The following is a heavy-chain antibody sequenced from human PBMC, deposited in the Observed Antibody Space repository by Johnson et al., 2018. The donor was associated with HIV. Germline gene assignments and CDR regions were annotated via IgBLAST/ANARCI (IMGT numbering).Heavy chain of an antibody. D-gene: IGHD1-26*01. CDR1: GFTFKSYS. CDR3: ARVGSGSYLLGAFDI. V-gene: IGHV3-30*03. Sequence: QVQLVESGGGVVQPGRSLRLSCAASGFTFKSYSMHWVRQAPGKGLEWMAVISYDGSNKFYADSLKGRFSISRDNSNNTLYLQMNSLRPEDTAVYYCARVGSGSYLLGAFDIWGQGTMVTVSS. J-gene: IGHJ3*02. CDR2: ISYDGSNK.